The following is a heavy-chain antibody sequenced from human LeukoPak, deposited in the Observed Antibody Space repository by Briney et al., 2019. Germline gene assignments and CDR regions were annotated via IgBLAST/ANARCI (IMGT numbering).Heavy chain of an antibody. CDR3: ARDGGDYDSSGYYALDY. V-gene: IGHV1-69*13. CDR2: IIPIFGTA. J-gene: IGHJ4*02. CDR1: GYTFTSYG. Sequence: ASVKVSCKASGYTFTSYGISWVRQAPGQGLEWMGGIIPIFGTANYAQKFQGRVTITADESTSTAYMELSSLRSEDTAVYYCARDGGDYDSSGYYALDYWGQGTLVTVSS. D-gene: IGHD3-22*01.